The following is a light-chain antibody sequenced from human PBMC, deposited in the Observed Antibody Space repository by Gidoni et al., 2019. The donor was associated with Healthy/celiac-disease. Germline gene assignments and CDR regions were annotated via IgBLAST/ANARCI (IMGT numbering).Light chain of an antibody. CDR2: DAS. CDR1: QSVSSY. CDR3: QQRSNWPPF. V-gene: IGKV3-11*01. Sequence: ESVLTQSPATLSWSPGERATLACRASQSVSSYLAWYQQNPGQAPRLLIYDASSGSGTDFTLTISSLEPEDFAVYYCQQRSNWPPFFGPGTKVDIK. J-gene: IGKJ3*01.